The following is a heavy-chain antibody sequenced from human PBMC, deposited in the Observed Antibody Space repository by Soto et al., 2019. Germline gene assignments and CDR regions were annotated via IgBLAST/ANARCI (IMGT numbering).Heavy chain of an antibody. Sequence: GGSLRVACAASGFTFSSYGMHWVRQAPGKGLEWVAVISYDGSNKYYADSVKGRFTISRDNSKNTLYLQMNSLRAEDTAVYYWATLFCTSCLINMDVWGKGTTVTVSS. D-gene: IGHD2-2*01. V-gene: IGHV3-30*03. CDR3: ATLFCTSCLINMDV. CDR1: GFTFSSYG. J-gene: IGHJ6*03. CDR2: ISYDGSNK.